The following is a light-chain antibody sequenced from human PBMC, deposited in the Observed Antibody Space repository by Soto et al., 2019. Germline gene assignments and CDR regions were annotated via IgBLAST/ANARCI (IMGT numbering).Light chain of an antibody. Sequence: EIVLTQSPGTLSLSPGERATLSCRASQSVSSSYLAWFQQKPGQAPRLLIYGASGRATGIPDRFSGSGSGTYFTLTSSRLEPEDFAVYYCQQYGSSPEITFGGGTKVEIK. CDR2: GAS. J-gene: IGKJ4*01. V-gene: IGKV3-20*01. CDR1: QSVSSSY. CDR3: QQYGSSPEIT.